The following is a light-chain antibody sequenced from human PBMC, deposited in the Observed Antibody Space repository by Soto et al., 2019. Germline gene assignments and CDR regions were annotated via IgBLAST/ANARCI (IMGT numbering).Light chain of an antibody. CDR1: QSISSW. V-gene: IGKV1-5*03. J-gene: IGKJ1*01. Sequence: IHMTQSPSTLSASVGDRVTITCRASQSISSWLAWYQQKPGTAPKLLIYKASTLESGVPSRFSGSGSGTEFTLTISSLQPDDSATYYCQQYIDNWTFGQGTKV. CDR3: QQYIDNWT. CDR2: KAS.